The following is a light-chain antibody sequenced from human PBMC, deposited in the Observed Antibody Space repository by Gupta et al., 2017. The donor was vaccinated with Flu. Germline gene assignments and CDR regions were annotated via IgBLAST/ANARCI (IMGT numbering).Light chain of an antibody. J-gene: IGLJ1*01. CDR1: RSNIGINP. CDR3: VAWDDTLGGFYI. V-gene: IGLV1-44*01. CDR2: HND. Sequence: HSVLTQPPSVSATPGQRVTIPCSGSRSNIGINPENCYHQLPATAPPLLIYHNDKRPSAVPHRFSCSTSGTSASPATSGLQPEDEADYFCVAWDDTLGGFYIFGSGTKVTVL.